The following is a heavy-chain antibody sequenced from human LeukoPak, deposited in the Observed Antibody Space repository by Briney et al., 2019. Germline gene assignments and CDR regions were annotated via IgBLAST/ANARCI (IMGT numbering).Heavy chain of an antibody. D-gene: IGHD6-19*01. Sequence: SETLSLTCTVSGGSISSYYWSWIRQPPGKGLEWIGYIYYSGGTNYNPSLKSRVTISVDTSKNQFSLKLSSVTAADTAVYYCARHNGPGIAVFWGQGTLVTVSS. CDR1: GGSISSYY. V-gene: IGHV4-59*08. CDR2: IYYSGGT. CDR3: ARHNGPGIAVF. J-gene: IGHJ4*02.